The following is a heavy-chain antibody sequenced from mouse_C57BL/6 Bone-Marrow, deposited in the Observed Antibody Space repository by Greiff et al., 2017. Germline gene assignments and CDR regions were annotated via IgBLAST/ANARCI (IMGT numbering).Heavy chain of an antibody. CDR1: GFTFSSYA. D-gene: IGHD1-1*01. CDR3: SYYYGSSYWYFDF. Sequence: EVMLVESGEGLVKPGGSLKLSCAASGFTFSSYAMSWVRQTPEKRLEWVAYISSGGDHIYYADTVKGRFTISRDNSRNTRYLQMSSLKSEDTAMYYYSYYYGSSYWYFDFWGTGTTVTVSS. V-gene: IGHV5S21*01. CDR2: ISSGGDHI. J-gene: IGHJ1*03.